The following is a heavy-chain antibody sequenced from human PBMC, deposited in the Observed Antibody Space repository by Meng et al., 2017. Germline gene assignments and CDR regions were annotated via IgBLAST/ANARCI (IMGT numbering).Heavy chain of an antibody. Sequence: QGERVQSGAKVKKPGASVKVSCKASGYTFTSYDINWVRQATGQGLEWMGWMNPNSGNTGYAQKFQGRVTMTRNTSISTAYMELSSLRSEDTAVYYCARGPNRWTGFDYWGQGTLVTVSS. D-gene: IGHD3/OR15-3a*01. V-gene: IGHV1-8*01. CDR1: GYTFTSYD. CDR2: MNPNSGNT. CDR3: ARGPNRWTGFDY. J-gene: IGHJ4*02.